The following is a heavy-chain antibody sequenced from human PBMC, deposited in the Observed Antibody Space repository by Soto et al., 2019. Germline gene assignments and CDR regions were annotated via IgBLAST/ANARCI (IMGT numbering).Heavy chain of an antibody. J-gene: IGHJ5*02. CDR3: AREGPYNWFDP. Sequence: SETLSLTCAVSGGSISSGGYSWSWIRQPPGKGLEWIGYIYHSGSTYYNPSLKSRVTISVDRSKNQFSLKLSSVTAADTAVYYCAREGPYNWFDPWGQGTLVTVSS. V-gene: IGHV4-30-2*01. CDR1: GGSISSGGYS. CDR2: IYHSGST.